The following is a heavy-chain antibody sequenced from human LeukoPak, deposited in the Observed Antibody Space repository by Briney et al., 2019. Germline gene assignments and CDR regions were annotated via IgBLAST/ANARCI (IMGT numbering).Heavy chain of an antibody. V-gene: IGHV1-18*01. CDR1: GYTFTSYG. D-gene: IGHD3-16*02. J-gene: IGHJ4*02. Sequence: WASVKVSCKASGYTFTSYGISWVRQAPGQGLEWMGWVSAYNGNTNYAQKLQGRVTMTTDTSTSTAYMELRSLRSDDTAVYYCASTRVGLSYYFDYWGQGTLITVSS. CDR2: VSAYNGNT. CDR3: ASTRVGLSYYFDY.